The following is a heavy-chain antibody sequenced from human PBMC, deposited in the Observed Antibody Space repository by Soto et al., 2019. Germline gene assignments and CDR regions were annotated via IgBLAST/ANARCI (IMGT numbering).Heavy chain of an antibody. V-gene: IGHV1-69*13. CDR2: ILPVSAPP. D-gene: IGHD3-3*01. Sequence: SVKVSCKASGGTLNNYAINWVRQAPGQGLEWMGGILPVSAPPDYAQKFQGRVSITADHSTSTVYMELSRLKSDDTAVYFCATDSNYDVSNSFWGQGALVTVSS. CDR1: GGTLNNYA. J-gene: IGHJ4*02. CDR3: ATDSNYDVSNSF.